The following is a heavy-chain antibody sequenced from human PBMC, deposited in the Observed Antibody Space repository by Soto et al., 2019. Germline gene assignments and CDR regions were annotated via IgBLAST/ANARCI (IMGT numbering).Heavy chain of an antibody. V-gene: IGHV3-30*18. Sequence: PGGSLRLSCAASGFTFSSYGMHLVRQAPGKGLEWVAVISYDGSNKYYADSVKGRFTISRDNSKNTLYLQMNSLRAEDTAVYYCAKDNYYDSSGYSDYWGQGTLVTVSS. CDR1: GFTFSSYG. CDR2: ISYDGSNK. D-gene: IGHD3-22*01. J-gene: IGHJ4*02. CDR3: AKDNYYDSSGYSDY.